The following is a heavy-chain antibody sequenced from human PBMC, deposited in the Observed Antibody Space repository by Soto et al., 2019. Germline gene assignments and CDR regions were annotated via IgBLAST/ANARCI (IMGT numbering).Heavy chain of an antibody. CDR3: ARAGRMVRGVPYGMDV. CDR1: GGSISSGGYY. Sequence: SETLSLTCTVSGGSISSGGYYWSWIRQHPWKGLEWIGYIYYSGSTYYNPSLESRVTISVDTSKNQFSLKLSSVTAADTAVYYCARAGRMVRGVPYGMDVWGQGXTVTVYS. D-gene: IGHD3-10*01. V-gene: IGHV4-31*03. J-gene: IGHJ6*02. CDR2: IYYSGST.